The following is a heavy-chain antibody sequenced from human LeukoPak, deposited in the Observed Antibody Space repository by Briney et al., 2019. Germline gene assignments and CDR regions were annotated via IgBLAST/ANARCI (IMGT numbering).Heavy chain of an antibody. V-gene: IGHV3-23*01. CDR3: AKARVDYYYDSRAFVDH. Sequence: GGSLRLSCAASGFTFSSYVMNWVRQAPGKGLEWVSGISGGGGSTYYADSVMGRFTVSRDTSKNTLYLQMNSLRAADTAVYFCAKARVDYYYDSRAFVDHWGQGTLVTVSS. CDR1: GFTFSSYV. CDR2: ISGGGGST. J-gene: IGHJ4*02. D-gene: IGHD3-22*01.